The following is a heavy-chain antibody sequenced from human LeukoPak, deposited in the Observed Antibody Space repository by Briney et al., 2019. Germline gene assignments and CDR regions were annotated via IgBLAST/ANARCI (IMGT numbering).Heavy chain of an antibody. CDR1: GFTVSNYS. V-gene: IGHV3-23*01. CDR3: AKDRYSYLY. Sequence: GGSLRLSCVASGFTVSNYSMSWVRQAPGKGLEWVSRISESGASTYYADSVKGRFTISRDNSKNTLYLQMNSLRAEDTAVYYCAKDRYSYLYWGQGTLVTVSS. D-gene: IGHD5-18*01. CDR2: ISESGAST. J-gene: IGHJ4*02.